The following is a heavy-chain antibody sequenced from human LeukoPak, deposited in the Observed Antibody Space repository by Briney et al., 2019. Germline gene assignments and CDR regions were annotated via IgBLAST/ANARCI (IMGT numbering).Heavy chain of an antibody. J-gene: IGHJ4*02. Sequence: GGSLRLSCAASGLAFSAYKMHWVRQAPRKGLVWVSRISTDGYTTDYADFVQGRFTASRDNTKNTWSLEMNSLRAEDTAVYYCVVGGSPGYWGQGTLVAVSS. CDR2: ISTDGYTT. CDR1: GLAFSAYK. D-gene: IGHD2-15*01. V-gene: IGHV3-74*01. CDR3: VVGGSPGY.